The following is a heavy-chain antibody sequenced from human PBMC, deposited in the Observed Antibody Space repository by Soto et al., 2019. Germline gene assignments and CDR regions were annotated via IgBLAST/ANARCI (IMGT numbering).Heavy chain of an antibody. J-gene: IGHJ6*02. CDR1: GFTFSSYG. Sequence: GESLKISCAASGFTFSSYGMHWVRQAPGKGLEWVAVIWYDGSNKYYADSVKGRFTISRDNSKNTLYLQMNSLRAEDTAVYYCARVLAAAGEYYYYYYGMDVWGQGTTVTVSS. D-gene: IGHD6-13*01. CDR2: IWYDGSNK. V-gene: IGHV3-33*01. CDR3: ARVLAAAGEYYYYYYGMDV.